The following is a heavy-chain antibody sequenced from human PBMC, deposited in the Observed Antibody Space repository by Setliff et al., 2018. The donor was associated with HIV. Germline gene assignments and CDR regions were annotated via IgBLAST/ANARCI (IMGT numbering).Heavy chain of an antibody. CDR1: GASISSYY. Sequence: SETLSLTCKVSGASISSYYWSWVRQPPGKGLEWIGYIYNSGYSNSKPSLKSRVTMSLDTSKNQFSLELTSVTAADTAVYFCARGDGYRSNDAYYDTGMDDWGQGTQVTVSS. V-gene: IGHV4-59*01. CDR2: IYNSGYS. J-gene: IGHJ4*01. CDR3: ARGDGYRSNDAYYDTGMDD. D-gene: IGHD5-12*01.